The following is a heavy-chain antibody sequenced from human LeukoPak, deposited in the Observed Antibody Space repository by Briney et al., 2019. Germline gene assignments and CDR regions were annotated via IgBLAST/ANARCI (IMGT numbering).Heavy chain of an antibody. CDR2: ISSSSSTI. Sequence: GRSLRLSCAASGFTFSSYSMNWVRQAPGKGLEWVSYISSSSSTIYYADSVKGRFTISRDNAKNSLYLQMNSLRAEDTAVYYCAMSTSGYDFGNDAFDIWGQGTMVTVSS. D-gene: IGHD5-12*01. V-gene: IGHV3-48*01. J-gene: IGHJ3*02. CDR1: GFTFSSYS. CDR3: AMSTSGYDFGNDAFDI.